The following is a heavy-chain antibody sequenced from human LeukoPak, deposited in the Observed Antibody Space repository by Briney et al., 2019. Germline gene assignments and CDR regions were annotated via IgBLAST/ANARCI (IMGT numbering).Heavy chain of an antibody. V-gene: IGHV4-59*01. D-gene: IGHD5-12*01. CDR2: IYYSGST. CDR1: GGSISSYY. J-gene: IGHJ4*02. CDR3: ARSLWLRLFDY. Sequence: SSETLSLTRTVSGGSISSYYWSWIRQPPGKGAEWIGYIYYSGSTNYNPSLKSRVTISVDTSKNQFSLKLSSVTAADTAVYYCARSLWLRLFDYWGQGTLVTVSS.